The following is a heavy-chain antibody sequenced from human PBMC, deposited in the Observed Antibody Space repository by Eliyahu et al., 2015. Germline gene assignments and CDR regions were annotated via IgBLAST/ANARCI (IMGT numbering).Heavy chain of an antibody. CDR1: GFSLSNARMG. V-gene: IGHV2-26*01. D-gene: IGHD3-9*01. J-gene: IGHJ4*02. Sequence: QVTLKESGPVLVKPTETLTLTCTVSGFSLSNARMGVSWIRQPPGKALEWLAHIFSNDEKSYSTSLKSRLTISKDTSKSQVVLTMTNMDPVDTATYYCARIKGALRYFDWLPLYYFDYWGQGTLVTVSS. CDR3: ARIKGALRYFDWLPLYYFDY. CDR2: IFSNDEK.